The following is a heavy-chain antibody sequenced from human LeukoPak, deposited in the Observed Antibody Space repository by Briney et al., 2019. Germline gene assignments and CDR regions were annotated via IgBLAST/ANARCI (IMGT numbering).Heavy chain of an antibody. Sequence: GASVKVSCXASGGTFSSYTISWVRQAPGQGLEWMGRIIPILGIANYAQKFQGRVTITADKSTSTVYMELSSLRSEDTAVYYCARALYVDTAMVTGSDAFDIWGQGTMVTVSS. V-gene: IGHV1-69*02. CDR1: GGTFSSYT. CDR3: ARALYVDTAMVTGSDAFDI. D-gene: IGHD5-18*01. CDR2: IIPILGIA. J-gene: IGHJ3*02.